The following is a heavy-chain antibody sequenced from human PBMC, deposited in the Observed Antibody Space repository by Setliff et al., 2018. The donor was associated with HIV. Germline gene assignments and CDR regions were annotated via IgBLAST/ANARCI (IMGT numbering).Heavy chain of an antibody. J-gene: IGHJ5*02. CDR2: IYTSGST. CDR1: GGSISSGTYY. V-gene: IGHV4-61*02. D-gene: IGHD1-20*01. Sequence: TLSLTCTVSGGSISSGTYYWSWVRQPAGKGLEWIGRIYTSGSTNYNPSLKSRVTISVDTSKNQFSLKLSSVTAADTAVYYCAGCITGTTHWFDPWGQGTLVTVSS. CDR3: AGCITGTTHWFDP.